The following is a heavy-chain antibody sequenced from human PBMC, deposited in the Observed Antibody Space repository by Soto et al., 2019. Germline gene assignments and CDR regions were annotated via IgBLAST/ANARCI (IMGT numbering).Heavy chain of an antibody. Sequence: QVQLVESGGGVVQPARSLRLSCAASGFTFRSYGMHWVRQAPDKGLEWVAVIWYDGSNKYYADSVKGRFTISRDNSKNTLYLEMNSLRAEDTAVYYCASEYCSGGRCYYYGMDVWGQGTTVTVSS. CDR2: IWYDGSNK. V-gene: IGHV3-33*01. D-gene: IGHD2-15*01. CDR3: ASEYCSGGRCYYYGMDV. CDR1: GFTFRSYG. J-gene: IGHJ6*02.